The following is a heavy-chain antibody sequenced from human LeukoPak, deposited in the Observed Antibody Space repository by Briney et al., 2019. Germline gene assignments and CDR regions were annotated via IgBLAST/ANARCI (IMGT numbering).Heavy chain of an antibody. CDR2: ISYDGSNK. CDR1: GFTFSSYA. CDR3: ARDLDLGYCSSTSCYIRGYYYYGMDV. Sequence: GRSLRLSCAASGFTFSSYAMHWVRQAPGRGLEGVAVISYDGSNKYYADSVKGRFTISRDNSKNTLYLQMNSLRAEDTAVYYCARDLDLGYCSSTSCYIRGYYYYGMDVWGQGTTVTVSS. V-gene: IGHV3-30-3*01. D-gene: IGHD2-2*02. J-gene: IGHJ6*02.